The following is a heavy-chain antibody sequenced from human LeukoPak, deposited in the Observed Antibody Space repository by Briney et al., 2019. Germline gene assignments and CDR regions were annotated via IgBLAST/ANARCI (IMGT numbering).Heavy chain of an antibody. CDR1: GVTFSSYG. V-gene: IGHV3-30*03. CDR3: TTKVIRGNSGDDYDD. CDR2: ISSDGNDK. J-gene: IGHJ4*02. Sequence: GGPLRLPCAASGVTFSSYGMHWVRQAPGKGLEWVALISSDGNDKLYGDSVKGRFTISRDDSKSTLYLQMNSLRAEDTAVYYCTTKVIRGNSGDDYDDWGQGTLVTVSS. D-gene: IGHD5-12*01.